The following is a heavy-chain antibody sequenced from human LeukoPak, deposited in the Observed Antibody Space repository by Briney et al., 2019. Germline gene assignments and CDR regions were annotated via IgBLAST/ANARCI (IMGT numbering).Heavy chain of an antibody. D-gene: IGHD6-13*01. V-gene: IGHV3-7*03. J-gene: IGHJ4*02. CDR2: IKQDGSEK. CDR1: GFTFSSYW. Sequence: GGSLRLSCAASGFTFSSYWMSWVRQAPGKGLEGVANIKQDGSEKYYVDSVKGRFPISRDNAKNSLYRQMNSLRAEDTAVYYCARDQHSSSWSFDYWGQGTLVTVSS. CDR3: ARDQHSSSWSFDY.